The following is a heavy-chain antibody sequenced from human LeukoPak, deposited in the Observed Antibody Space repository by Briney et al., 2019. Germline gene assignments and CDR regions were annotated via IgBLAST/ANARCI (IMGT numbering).Heavy chain of an antibody. CDR3: VKDNPLDY. CDR1: GFTFSSYG. Sequence: PGGSLRLSCGASGFTFSSYGMLWVRQSPGKGLEWVAFIRYDGNIKFYADSMKGRFTISRDNSKTTLYLHITSLRPEDTALYYCVKDNPLDYWGQGTLVIVSS. D-gene: IGHD1-14*01. V-gene: IGHV3-30*02. CDR2: IRYDGNIK. J-gene: IGHJ4*02.